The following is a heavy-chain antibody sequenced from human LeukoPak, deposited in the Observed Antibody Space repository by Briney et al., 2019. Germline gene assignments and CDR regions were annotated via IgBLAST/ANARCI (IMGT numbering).Heavy chain of an antibody. V-gene: IGHV4-30-2*01. D-gene: IGHD6-13*01. CDR1: GGSISSGGYS. CDR2: IYHSGST. Sequence: SQTLSLTCAVSGGSISSGGYSWSWIRQPPGKGLEWIGYIYHSGSTYYNPSLKSRATISVDRSKNQFSLKLSSVTAADTAVYYCARASQEYTSSWYISNWFDPRGQGTLVTVSS. J-gene: IGHJ5*02. CDR3: ARASQEYTSSWYISNWFDP.